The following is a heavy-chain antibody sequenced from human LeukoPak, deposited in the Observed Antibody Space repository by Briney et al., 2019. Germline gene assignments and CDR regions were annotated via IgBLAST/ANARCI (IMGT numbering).Heavy chain of an antibody. D-gene: IGHD1-26*01. V-gene: IGHV1-8*01. Sequence: ASVKVSCKASGYTFTSYDINWVRQATGQGLEWMGWINPNSGNTGYAQKFQGRVTMTTDTSTSTAYMELRSLRSDDTAVYYCARDLLRVGATGMGDAFDIWGQGTMVTVSS. CDR1: GYTFTSYD. J-gene: IGHJ3*02. CDR3: ARDLLRVGATGMGDAFDI. CDR2: INPNSGNT.